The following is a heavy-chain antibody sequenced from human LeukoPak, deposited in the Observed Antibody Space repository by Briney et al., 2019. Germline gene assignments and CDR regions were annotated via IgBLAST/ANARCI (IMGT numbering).Heavy chain of an antibody. CDR3: ARDRPGRYCSRTSCYTASPFDP. CDR2: IIPIFGTT. Sequence: ASVKVSCKASGSTFTSYAISWVRQAPGQGLEWMGGIIPIFGTTHYSQKFQGRVTITADEPTRTAYMELSSLRSEDTAVYYCARDRPGRYCSRTSCYTASPFDPWGQGTLVTVSS. CDR1: GSTFTSYA. V-gene: IGHV1-69*13. D-gene: IGHD2-2*02. J-gene: IGHJ5*02.